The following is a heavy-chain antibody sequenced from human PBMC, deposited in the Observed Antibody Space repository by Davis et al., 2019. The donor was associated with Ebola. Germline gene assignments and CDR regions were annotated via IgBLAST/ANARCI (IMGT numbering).Heavy chain of an antibody. Sequence: SETLSLTCAVYGGSFSGYYWSWIRQPPGKGLEWIGEINHSGSTNYNPSLKSRVTTSVDTSKNQFSLKLSSVTAADTAVYYCARYTYCSGGSCYSGGWFDPWGQGTLVTVSS. V-gene: IGHV4-34*01. CDR2: INHSGST. J-gene: IGHJ5*02. CDR3: ARYTYCSGGSCYSGGWFDP. CDR1: GGSFSGYY. D-gene: IGHD2-15*01.